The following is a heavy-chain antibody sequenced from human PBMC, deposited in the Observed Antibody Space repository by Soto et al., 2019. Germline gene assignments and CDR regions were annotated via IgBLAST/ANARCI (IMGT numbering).Heavy chain of an antibody. CDR3: ATSITMIYWFDP. Sequence: ASVKVSCKVSGYSLTELSMHWVRQAPGKGLEWMGGFDPEDGEAIYAQKFQGRVTMTEDTSTDTAYMELSSLRSEDTAVYYCATSITMIYWFDPWGQGTLVTVSS. J-gene: IGHJ5*02. V-gene: IGHV1-24*01. D-gene: IGHD3-22*01. CDR2: FDPEDGEA. CDR1: GYSLTELS.